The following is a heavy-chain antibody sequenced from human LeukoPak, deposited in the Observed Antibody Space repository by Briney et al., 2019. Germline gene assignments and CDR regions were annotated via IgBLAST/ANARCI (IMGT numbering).Heavy chain of an antibody. CDR3: ARDFDSSGYWFDP. V-gene: IGHV3-48*02. CDR1: GFTFSSYS. CDR2: ISSSSSTI. D-gene: IGHD3-22*01. Sequence: GGSLRLSCAASGFTFSSYSMNWVRQAPGKGLEWVSYISSSSSTIYYADSVKGRFTISRDDAKSSLYLQMNSLRDEDTAVYYCARDFDSSGYWFDPWGQGTLVTVSS. J-gene: IGHJ5*02.